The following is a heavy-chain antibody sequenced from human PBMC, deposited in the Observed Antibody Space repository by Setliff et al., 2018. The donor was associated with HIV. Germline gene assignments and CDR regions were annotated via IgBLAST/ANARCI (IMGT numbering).Heavy chain of an antibody. CDR2: ISYSGTT. CDR3: ARDSDGSSYYHFAH. CDR1: GGSISGYY. J-gene: IGHJ4*02. V-gene: IGHV4-59*01. Sequence: SETLSLTCTVSGGSISGYYWSWIRQPPGKGLECIGHISYSGTTNYNPSLESRVSISVDTSKNQFSLKLKSVTAADTAVYYCARDSDGSSYYHFAHWSQGTLVTVSS. D-gene: IGHD3-22*01.